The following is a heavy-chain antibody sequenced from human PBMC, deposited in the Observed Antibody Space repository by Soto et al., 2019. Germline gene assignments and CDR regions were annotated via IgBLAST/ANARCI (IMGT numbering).Heavy chain of an antibody. CDR2: IYWDDSK. CDR1: GFSLSTSGVG. V-gene: IGHV2-5*02. J-gene: IGHJ4*02. CDR3: AQTVPEDWPLDY. Sequence: QITLKESGPTLVRPTQTLTLTCAFSGFSLSTSGVGVGWIRQPPGKALEWLAVIYWDDSKHYSPSLRSRLTITKDTSKNQVVLTMTNMDPMDTGTSYCAQTVPEDWPLDYWGQGTLVTVSS. D-gene: IGHD3-9*01.